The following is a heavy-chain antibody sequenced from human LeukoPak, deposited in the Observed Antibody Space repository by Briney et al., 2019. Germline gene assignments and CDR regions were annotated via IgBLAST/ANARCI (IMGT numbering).Heavy chain of an antibody. CDR1: GVSVSGYY. CDR3: ARDRGDDFWSGYSDYCYYYGMDV. D-gene: IGHD3-3*01. Sequence: PSETLSLTCVVSGVSVSGYYWGWIRQPPGRGLEWIGYVYYSGSTNYNPSFKSRITISVDTSRNQFSLQLSSVTAADTAVYYCARDRGDDFWSGYSDYCYYYGMDVWGQGTTVTVSS. J-gene: IGHJ6*02. V-gene: IGHV4-59*02. CDR2: VYYSGST.